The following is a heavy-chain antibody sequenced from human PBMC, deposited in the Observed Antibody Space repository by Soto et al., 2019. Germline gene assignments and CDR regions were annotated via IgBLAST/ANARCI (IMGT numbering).Heavy chain of an antibody. CDR2: IYPGDSDT. CDR3: ARPPGHDTCDYHYRPDASGI. V-gene: IGHV5-51*01. J-gene: IGHJ3*02. CDR1: GYSFINYW. Sequence: GDSMKSSCKGSGYSFINYWIGWVRQMPGKGLEWMGIIYPGDSDTRYSPSFQGQVTISVDKSISTAYLQWRSLKVSDTAIYYCARPPGHDTCDYHYRPDASGIWCQGTVVT. D-gene: IGHD3-22*01.